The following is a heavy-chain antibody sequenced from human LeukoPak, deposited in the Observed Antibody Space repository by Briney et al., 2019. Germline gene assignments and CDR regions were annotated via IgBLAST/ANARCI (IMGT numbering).Heavy chain of an antibody. CDR2: IDPSDSYT. D-gene: IGHD2-15*01. V-gene: IGHV5-10-1*01. Sequence: GESLVISCKGSGYSFTSYWISWVRQLPGKGLEWMGRIDPSDSYTNYSPSFQGHVTISADKSISTAYLQWSSLKASDTAMYYCATGGSCSGGSCYSGSWLDPWGQGTLVTVSS. CDR3: ATGGSCSGGSCYSGSWLDP. CDR1: GYSFTSYW. J-gene: IGHJ5*02.